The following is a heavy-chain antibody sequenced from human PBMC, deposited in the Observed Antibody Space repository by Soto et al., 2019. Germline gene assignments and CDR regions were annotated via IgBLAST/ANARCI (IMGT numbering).Heavy chain of an antibody. D-gene: IGHD2-2*02. CDR2: INAGNGNT. V-gene: IGHV1-3*01. CDR1: GYTFTSYA. J-gene: IGHJ5*02. Sequence: ASVKVSCKASGYTFTSYAMHWVRQAPGQRLEWMGWINAGNGNTKYSQKFQGRVTITRDTSASTAYMELSSLRSEDTAVYYCARDSYSNCSSTSCYRRGWFDPWGQGTLGTVS. CDR3: ARDSYSNCSSTSCYRRGWFDP.